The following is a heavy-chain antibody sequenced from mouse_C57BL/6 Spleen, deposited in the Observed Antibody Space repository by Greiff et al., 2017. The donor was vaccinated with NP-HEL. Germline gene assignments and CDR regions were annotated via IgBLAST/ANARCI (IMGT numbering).Heavy chain of an antibody. Sequence: EVKLQESGPGLVKPSQSLSLTCSVTGYSITSGYYWNWIRQFPGNKLEWMGYISYDGSNNYNPSLKNRISITRDTSKNQFFLKLNSVTTEDTATYYCAREDGGWNYWGQGTTLTVSS. CDR1: GYSITSGYY. V-gene: IGHV3-6*01. J-gene: IGHJ2*01. CDR3: AREDGGWNY. D-gene: IGHD2-3*01. CDR2: ISYDGSN.